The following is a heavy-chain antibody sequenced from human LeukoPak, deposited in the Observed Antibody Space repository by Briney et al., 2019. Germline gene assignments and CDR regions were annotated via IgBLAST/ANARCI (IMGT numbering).Heavy chain of an antibody. CDR3: ARDRQQMDREGYFDL. J-gene: IGHJ2*01. CDR2: ISSTTRTI. CDR1: GFTFSSYA. Sequence: QPGGSLRLSCSASGFTFSSYAMHWVRQAPGKGLEWVSYISSTTRTIYYADSVKGRFTISRDNAKNSLYLQMNSLRDEDTAVYYCARDRQQMDREGYFDLWGRGTLVTVSS. D-gene: IGHD6-13*01. V-gene: IGHV3-48*02.